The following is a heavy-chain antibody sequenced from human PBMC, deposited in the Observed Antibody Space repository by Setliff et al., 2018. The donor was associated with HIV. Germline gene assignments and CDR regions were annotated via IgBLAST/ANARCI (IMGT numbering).Heavy chain of an antibody. D-gene: IGHD3-10*01. CDR1: GYTFTGYY. CDR2: INPNSGGT. J-gene: IGHJ1*01. CDR3: ARDWAEDYYGSGSFQY. Sequence: ASVKVSCKASGYTFTGYYMHWVRQAPGQGLEWMGWINPNSGGTNYAQKFQGRVTMTRDTSISTAYMELSRLRSDDTAVYYCARDWAEDYYGSGSFQYWGQGTLVTVSS. V-gene: IGHV1-2*02.